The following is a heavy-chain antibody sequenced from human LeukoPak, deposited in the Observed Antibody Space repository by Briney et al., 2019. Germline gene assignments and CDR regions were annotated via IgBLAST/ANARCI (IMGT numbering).Heavy chain of an antibody. CDR1: GFTFSSYA. CDR3: AKNLRDSRRTGNDY. V-gene: IGHV3-23*01. Sequence: GGSLRLSCAASGFTFSSYAMSLVRQAPGKGLEWVSAISGSSSTYYADSVKGRFTISRDNSKYTLYLQMNSLRAEDTAVYYCAKNLRDSRRTGNDYWGQGTLVTVSS. CDR2: ISGSSST. D-gene: IGHD6-13*01. J-gene: IGHJ4*02.